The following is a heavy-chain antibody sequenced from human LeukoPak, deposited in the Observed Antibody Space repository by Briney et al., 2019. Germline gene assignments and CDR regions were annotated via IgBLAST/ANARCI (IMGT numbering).Heavy chain of an antibody. CDR1: GFTFSSYW. CDR3: ARYCSSTSCYTPDFDY. D-gene: IGHD2-2*02. V-gene: IGHV3-7*01. Sequence: GGSLRLSCAASGFTFSSYWMSWVRQAPGKGLEWVANIKQDGSEKYYVDSVKGRFTISRDNAKNSLYLQMNSLRAEDTAVYYCARYCSSTSCYTPDFDYWGQGTLVTVSS. CDR2: IKQDGSEK. J-gene: IGHJ4*02.